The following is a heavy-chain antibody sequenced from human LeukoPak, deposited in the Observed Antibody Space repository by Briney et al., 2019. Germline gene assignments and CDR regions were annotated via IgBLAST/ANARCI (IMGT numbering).Heavy chain of an antibody. CDR2: IIPIFGTA. CDR1: GGTFSSYA. D-gene: IGHD6-6*01. CDR3: AREGGSPSPYFDY. J-gene: IGHJ4*02. V-gene: IGHV1-69*05. Sequence: SVTVSCKASGGTFSSYAISWVRQAPGQGLEWMGGIIPIFGTANYAQKFQGRVTITTDESTSTAYMELSSLRSEDTAVYYCAREGGSPSPYFDYWGQGTLVTVSS.